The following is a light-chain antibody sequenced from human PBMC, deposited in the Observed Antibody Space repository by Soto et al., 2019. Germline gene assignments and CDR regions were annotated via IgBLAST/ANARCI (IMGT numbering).Light chain of an antibody. J-gene: IGKJ4*01. CDR1: QSVSSSF. CDR3: QQYYSTPLT. CDR2: GAS. Sequence: EIVLTQSPGTLSLSPGERSTLSCRASQSVSSSFLSWYQHNPGQAPSLLIYGASSSATGITDRFSGSMSGTAFTLTISRLEPKDFAVYYCQQYYSTPLTFGGGNKVEIK. V-gene: IGKV3-20*01.